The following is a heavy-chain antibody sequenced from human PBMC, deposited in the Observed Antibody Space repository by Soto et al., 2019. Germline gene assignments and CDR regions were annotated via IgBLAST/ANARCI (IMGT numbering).Heavy chain of an antibody. CDR1: GGTFSSYA. CDR2: IIPIFGTA. D-gene: IGHD6-6*01. J-gene: IGHJ6*02. V-gene: IGHV1-69*06. Sequence: ASVKVSCKASGGTFSSYAISWVRQAPGQGLEWMGGIIPIFGTANYAQKFQGRVTITADKSTSTAYMELSSLRSEDTAVYYCARDRAQYSSSSLSYYYYGMDVWGQGTTVTVSS. CDR3: ARDRAQYSSSSLSYYYYGMDV.